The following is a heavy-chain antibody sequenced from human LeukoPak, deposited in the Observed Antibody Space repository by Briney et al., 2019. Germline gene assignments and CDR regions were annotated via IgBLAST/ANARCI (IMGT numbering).Heavy chain of an antibody. Sequence: PGGSLRLSCAASGFTFSNYGMHWVRQAPGKGLEWVAAISSDGSNEYYADSVKGRFTISRDSSKNTLFLQMNSLRAEDTAVYYCAKDCSKSLDNWGQGTLVTVSS. V-gene: IGHV3-30*18. CDR2: ISSDGSNE. D-gene: IGHD3-10*02. CDR3: AKDCSKSLDN. CDR1: GFTFSNYG. J-gene: IGHJ4*02.